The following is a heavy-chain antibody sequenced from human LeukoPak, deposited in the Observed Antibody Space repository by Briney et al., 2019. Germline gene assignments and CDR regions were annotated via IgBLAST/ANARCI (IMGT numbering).Heavy chain of an antibody. D-gene: IGHD3-22*01. J-gene: IGHJ4*02. CDR3: AKHVAGYYFDY. CDR2: IRNDGSNK. V-gene: IGHV3-30*02. CDR1: GFTFSGYG. Sequence: AESLTLSCAASGFTFSGYGMDWVRQAPGKGLEWVAFIRNDGSNKYYDDSVKGRFTISRDKSKNTLYLQMNSVRPEDTAVYYCAKHVAGYYFDYWGRGTLVTVSS.